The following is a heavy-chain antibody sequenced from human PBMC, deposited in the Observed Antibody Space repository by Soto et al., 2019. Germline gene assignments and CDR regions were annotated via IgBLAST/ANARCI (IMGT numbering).Heavy chain of an antibody. Sequence: QLQLQESGPGLVKPSETLSLTCTVSGGSISSSSYYWGWIRQPPGKGLEWIGSIYYSGSTYYNPSLKSRVTISVDTSKNQFSLKLSSVTAADTAVYYCARPGGWFYFEGAAFDIWGQGTMVTVSS. V-gene: IGHV4-39*01. CDR3: ARPGGWFYFEGAAFDI. D-gene: IGHD2-15*01. CDR2: IYYSGST. CDR1: GGSISSSSYY. J-gene: IGHJ3*02.